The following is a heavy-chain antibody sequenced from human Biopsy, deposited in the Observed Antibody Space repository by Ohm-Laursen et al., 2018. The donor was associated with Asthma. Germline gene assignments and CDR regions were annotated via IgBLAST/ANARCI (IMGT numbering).Heavy chain of an antibody. D-gene: IGHD1-26*01. CDR2: IYSGGTS. J-gene: IGHJ4*02. CDR3: AKELFPGWELRRGPDS. V-gene: IGHV3-66*02. Sequence: SLRLSCAASGFAVSRDYMFWVRQAPGKGLEWVSVIYSGGTSQTADSVRGRFTISRDYSKNTLFLEMNSLRPEDTAVYYCAKELFPGWELRRGPDSWGQGTLVTASS. CDR1: GFAVSRDY.